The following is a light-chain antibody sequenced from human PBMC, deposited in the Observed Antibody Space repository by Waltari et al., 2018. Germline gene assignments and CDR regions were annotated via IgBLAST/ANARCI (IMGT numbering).Light chain of an antibody. CDR2: EVS. J-gene: IGLJ2*01. Sequence: QSALTQPASVSGSPGQSITISCTGTSSDVGGYYFVPWYQQHPGKAPKLMIYEVSSRPAGVSSRFSGSKSGNTASLTISGLQAEDEADYYCSSYTSSSTLVFGGGTKLTVL. CDR3: SSYTSSSTLV. CDR1: SSDVGGYYF. V-gene: IGLV2-14*01.